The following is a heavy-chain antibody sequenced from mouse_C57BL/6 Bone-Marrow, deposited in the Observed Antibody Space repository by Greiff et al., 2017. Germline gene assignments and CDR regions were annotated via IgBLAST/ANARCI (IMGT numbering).Heavy chain of an antibody. CDR1: GYTFTSYW. J-gene: IGHJ2*01. CDR2: IDPSDSYT. D-gene: IGHD1-1*01. Sequence: VQLQQPGAELVKPGASVKLSCKASGYTFTSYWMQWVKQRPGQGLEWIGEIDPSDSYTNYNQKLKGKATLTVDTSSSTAYMQLSSLTSEDSAVYYCARRDYGLYFDYWGQGTTLTVSS. CDR3: ARRDYGLYFDY. V-gene: IGHV1-50*01.